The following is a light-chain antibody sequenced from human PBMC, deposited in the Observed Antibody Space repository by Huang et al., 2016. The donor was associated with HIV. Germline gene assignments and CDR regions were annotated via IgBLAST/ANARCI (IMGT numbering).Light chain of an antibody. J-gene: IGKJ4*01. CDR3: QESDTWPRLT. Sequence: IVLTQSPASLSLSPGERATLSCRASQSVSHYLACYQHKPGQPPRLLIYGASRRATDMPTRFNGTGSGTDFTLTISSLETEDSAVDYCQESDTWPRLTLGGGTKVEIK. V-gene: IGKV3-11*01. CDR2: GAS. CDR1: QSVSHY.